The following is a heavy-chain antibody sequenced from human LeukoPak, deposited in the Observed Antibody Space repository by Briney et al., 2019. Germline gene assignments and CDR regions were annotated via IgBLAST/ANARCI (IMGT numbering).Heavy chain of an antibody. J-gene: IGHJ6*03. CDR3: ARQVIAATWEKYYYHMGV. D-gene: IGHD6-6*01. V-gene: IGHV4-4*07. CDR2: IYTSGRT. CDR1: GGSISSYY. Sequence: SETLSLTCRASGGSISSYYWSWIRQPAGKGLEWVGRIYTSGRTDYNPSIQSRVIMSVGTSKNQFSLKLNSVTAADTAVYYCARQVIAATWEKYYYHMGVLGKGTTVTVSS.